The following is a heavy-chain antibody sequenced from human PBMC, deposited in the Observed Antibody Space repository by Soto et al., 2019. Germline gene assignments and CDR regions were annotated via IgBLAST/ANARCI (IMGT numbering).Heavy chain of an antibody. CDR1: GGSISSGDYS. CDR3: ARGHDSNDN. CDR2: IHHSGST. Sequence: QLQLQESGAGLVKPSQTLSLTCAVSGGSISSGDYSWSWIRQPPGKGLEWIGYIHHSGSTHYNPSLKSRVTISIDSSKNQFSLKLTSVTAADTAVYYCARGHDSNDNWGQGTLVTVSS. J-gene: IGHJ4*02. D-gene: IGHD3-22*01. V-gene: IGHV4-30-2*01.